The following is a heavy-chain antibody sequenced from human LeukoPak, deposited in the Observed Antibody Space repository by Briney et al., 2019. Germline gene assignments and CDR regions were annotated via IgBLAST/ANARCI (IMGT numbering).Heavy chain of an antibody. CDR1: GFTFSSYG. D-gene: IGHD3-22*01. CDR3: ARHYITMTVDASFQH. V-gene: IGHV3-33*01. CDR2: IWYDGSNK. J-gene: IGHJ1*01. Sequence: PGGSLRLSCAASGFTFSSYGMHWVRQAPGKGLEWVAVIWYDGSNKYYADSVKGRFTISRDNSKNTLYLQMNSLRAEDTAVYYCARHYITMTVDASFQHWGQGTLVTVSS.